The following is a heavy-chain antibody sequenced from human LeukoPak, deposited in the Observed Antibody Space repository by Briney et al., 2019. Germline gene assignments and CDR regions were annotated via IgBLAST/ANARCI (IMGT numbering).Heavy chain of an antibody. V-gene: IGHV3-33*01. CDR3: TRYNNDHFDY. J-gene: IGHJ4*02. D-gene: IGHD1-14*01. CDR1: GFTFSDYG. CDR2: IWYDGSKK. Sequence: GGSLRLSCAASGFTFSDYGIHWVRQAPGQGLEWVALIWYDGSKKYYADSVKGRFTISRDNSKNTMSVQMDDLRAEDTAVYYCTRYNNDHFDYWGQGTLVTVSS.